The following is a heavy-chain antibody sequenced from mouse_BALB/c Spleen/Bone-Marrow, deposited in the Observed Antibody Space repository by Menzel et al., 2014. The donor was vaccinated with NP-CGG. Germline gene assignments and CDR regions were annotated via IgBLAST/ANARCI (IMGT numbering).Heavy chain of an antibody. CDR1: GYTFTDYT. V-gene: IGHV1-22*01. Sequence: DVKLQESGPELVMPGASVKISCKTSGYTFTDYTLHWVKQSHGKGLEWIGGVNPNIGGTSYNQKFKDKASLTVNKSSTTAYMELRSLTSEDSAVYYCARGRWYYWGQGTTLTVSS. CDR2: VNPNIGGT. D-gene: IGHD2-3*01. CDR3: ARGRWYY. J-gene: IGHJ2*01.